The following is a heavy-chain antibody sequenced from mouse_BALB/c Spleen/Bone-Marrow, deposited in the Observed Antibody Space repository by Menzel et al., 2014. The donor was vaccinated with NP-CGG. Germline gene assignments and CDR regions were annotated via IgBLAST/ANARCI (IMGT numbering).Heavy chain of an antibody. Sequence: QVQLKESGAELVRPGASVKLSCKTSGYTFTSYWINWVKQRPGQGFEWIGNIYPSDNYTNYNQKFKDKATLTVDISSTTAYMQLSSPTSEDSAVYYCTRTYEYFDYWGQGTTLTVSS. CDR2: IYPSDNYT. CDR3: TRTYEYFDY. CDR1: GYTFTSYW. V-gene: IGHV1-69*02. J-gene: IGHJ2*01. D-gene: IGHD2-3*01.